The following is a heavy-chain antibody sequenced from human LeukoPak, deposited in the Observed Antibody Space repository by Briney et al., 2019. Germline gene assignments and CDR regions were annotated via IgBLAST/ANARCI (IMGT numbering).Heavy chain of an antibody. CDR2: IYYTGNT. V-gene: IGHV4-59*02. J-gene: IGHJ3*02. CDR3: ARFSDSPISAFVM. Sequence: SESLSLACTVSGASVINYYWNWIRQPPGKGLEXXGYIYYTGNTNDNPSLKSRVTMSLDTSKNQSSLRLSSVTAADTAVYYCARFSDSPISAFVMWGQGTVVTVSS. CDR1: GASVINYY. D-gene: IGHD3-22*01.